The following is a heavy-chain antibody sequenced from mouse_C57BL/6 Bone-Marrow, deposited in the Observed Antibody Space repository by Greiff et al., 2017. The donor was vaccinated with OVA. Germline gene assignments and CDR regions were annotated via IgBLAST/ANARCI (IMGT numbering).Heavy chain of an antibody. CDR1: GFSLTSYA. J-gene: IGHJ2*01. V-gene: IGHV2-9-1*01. CDR2: IWTGGGT. CDR3: ARIYYGNYGYYFDY. Sequence: QVQLQQSGPGLVAPSQSLSITCTVSGFSLTSYAISWVRQPPGKGLEWLGVIWTGGGTNYNSALKSRLSISKDNSKSQVFLKMNSLQTDDTARYYCARIYYGNYGYYFDYWGQGTTLTVSS. D-gene: IGHD2-1*01.